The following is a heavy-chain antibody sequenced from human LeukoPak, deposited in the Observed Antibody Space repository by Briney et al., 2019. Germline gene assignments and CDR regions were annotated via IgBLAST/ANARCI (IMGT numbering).Heavy chain of an antibody. CDR1: GFTFSSYG. V-gene: IGHV3-33*01. J-gene: IGHJ4*02. CDR2: IWYDGSNK. Sequence: GGSLRLSCAASGFTFSSYGMHWVRQAPGKGLEWVAVIWYDGSNKYYADSVKGRFTISRDNSKNTLYLQMNSLRAEDTAVYYCARVEFKVGSSPGYFDYWGQGTLVTVSS. CDR3: ARVEFKVGSSPGYFDY. D-gene: IGHD1-26*01.